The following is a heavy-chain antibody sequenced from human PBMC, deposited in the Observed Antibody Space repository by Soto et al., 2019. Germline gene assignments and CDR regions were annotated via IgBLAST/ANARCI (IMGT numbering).Heavy chain of an antibody. CDR3: ARDVYGYGDYVVPDY. V-gene: IGHV3-33*01. Sequence: QVQLVESGGGVVQPGRSLRLSCAASGFTFSSYGMHWVRQAPGKGLEWVAVIWYDGSNKYYADSVKGRFTISRDNSKNTLYLQMNRLRAEDTAVYYWARDVYGYGDYVVPDYWGQGTLVTVSS. D-gene: IGHD4-17*01. CDR2: IWYDGSNK. J-gene: IGHJ4*02. CDR1: GFTFSSYG.